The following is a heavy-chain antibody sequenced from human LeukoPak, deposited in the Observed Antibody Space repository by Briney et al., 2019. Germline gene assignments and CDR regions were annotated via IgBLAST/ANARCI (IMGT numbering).Heavy chain of an antibody. V-gene: IGHV3-30*18. CDR1: GFTFSSYG. CDR3: AKGAWTYYYDSSGYYDY. Sequence: GGSLRLSCAASGFTFSSYGMHWVRQAPGKGLEWVAVISYDGSNKYYADSVKGRFTISRDNSKNTLYLQMNSLRAEDTAVYYCAKGAWTYYYDSSGYYDYWGQGTLVTVSS. D-gene: IGHD3-22*01. CDR2: ISYDGSNK. J-gene: IGHJ4*02.